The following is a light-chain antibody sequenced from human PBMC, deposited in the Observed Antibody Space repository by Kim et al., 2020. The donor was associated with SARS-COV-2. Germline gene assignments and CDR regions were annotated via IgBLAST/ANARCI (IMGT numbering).Light chain of an antibody. CDR3: QTGGTGTVV. V-gene: IGLV4-69*01. CDR1: SGHRSYA. J-gene: IGLJ2*01. Sequence: ASVKLTCTLSSGHRSYAIAWHQQQPEKGPRYLMKLNSDGSHSKGDGIPDRFSGSSSGAERYLTISSLQSEDEADYYCQTGGTGTVVFGGGTQLTVL. CDR2: LNSDGSH.